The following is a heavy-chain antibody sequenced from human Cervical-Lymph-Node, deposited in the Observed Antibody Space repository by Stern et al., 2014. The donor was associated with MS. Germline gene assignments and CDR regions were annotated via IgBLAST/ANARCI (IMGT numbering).Heavy chain of an antibody. V-gene: IGHV3-30-3*01. CDR2: VSYDGTQR. J-gene: IGHJ4*02. D-gene: IGHD3-10*01. Sequence: VQLVESGGSVVQPGRTLRLSCVVSGFTFSTYALHWVRQAPGQGLAWVAYVSYDGTQRNSTDSVKARFTITRDNSKNTLYLHMNSLRDEDTAVYFCARGGRGVGLEYWGQGALVTVSS. CDR1: GFTFSTYA. CDR3: ARGGRGVGLEY.